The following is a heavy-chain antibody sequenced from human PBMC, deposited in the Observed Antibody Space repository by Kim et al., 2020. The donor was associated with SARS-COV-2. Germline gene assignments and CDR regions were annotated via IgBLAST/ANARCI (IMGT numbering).Heavy chain of an antibody. V-gene: IGHV4-31*03. CDR3: ARGTFSGDILTGYYSYNWFDP. J-gene: IGHJ5*02. CDR2: IYYSGST. D-gene: IGHD3-9*01. CDR1: GGSISSGGYY. Sequence: SETLSLTCTVSGGSISSGGYYWSWIRQHPGKGLEWIGYIYYSGSTYYNPSLKSRVTISVDTSKNQFSLKLSSVTAADTAVYYCARGTFSGDILTGYYSYNWFDPWGQGTLVTVSS.